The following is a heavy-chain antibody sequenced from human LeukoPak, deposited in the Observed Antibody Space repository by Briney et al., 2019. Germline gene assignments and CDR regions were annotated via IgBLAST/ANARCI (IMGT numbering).Heavy chain of an antibody. Sequence: ASVKVSCKVSGYTFTELSMHWVRQAPGKGLEWMGGFDPEDGETIYAQKFQGRVTMTEDTSTDTAYMELSSLRSEDTAVYYCATLWYSSGWYTNWGQGTLVTVSS. CDR1: GYTFTELS. J-gene: IGHJ4*02. CDR3: ATLWYSSGWYTN. V-gene: IGHV1-24*01. CDR2: FDPEDGET. D-gene: IGHD6-19*01.